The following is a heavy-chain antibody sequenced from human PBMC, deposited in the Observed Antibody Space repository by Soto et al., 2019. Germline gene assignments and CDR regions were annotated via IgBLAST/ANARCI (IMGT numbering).Heavy chain of an antibody. CDR3: AKDRYDYEDYFDY. Sequence: LSLTCAASGFTFSSYAMSWVRQAPGKGLEWVSAIRGSGGSTYYADSVKGRFTISRDNSKNTLYLQMNSLRAEDTAVYYCAKDRYDYEDYFDYWGQGALVTVSS. CDR2: IRGSGGST. J-gene: IGHJ4*02. V-gene: IGHV3-23*01. CDR1: GFTFSSYA. D-gene: IGHD4-17*01.